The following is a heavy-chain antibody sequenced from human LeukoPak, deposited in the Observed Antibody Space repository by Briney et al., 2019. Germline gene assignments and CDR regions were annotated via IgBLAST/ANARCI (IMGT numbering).Heavy chain of an antibody. J-gene: IGHJ4*02. CDR1: GYSISSGYY. CDR3: ARGDFYRYYFDY. V-gene: IGHV4-38-2*02. Sequence: PSETLSLTCTVSGYSISSGYYWGWIRQPPGKGLEWIGYIYTSGSTNYNPSLKSRVTMSLDTSENQFSLKLSSVTAADTAVYYCARGDFYRYYFDYWGQGTLVTVSS. D-gene: IGHD2/OR15-2a*01. CDR2: IYTSGST.